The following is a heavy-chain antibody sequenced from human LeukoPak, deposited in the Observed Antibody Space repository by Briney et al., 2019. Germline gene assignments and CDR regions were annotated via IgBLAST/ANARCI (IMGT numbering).Heavy chain of an antibody. CDR3: ARDQGHIDY. CDR2: IKQDGSEK. Sequence: GGSLRLSCAASGFTFSSHWMSWVRQAPGKGLEWVANIKQDGSEKYYVDSVKGRFTISRDNAKNSLYLQMNSLRAEDTAVYYCARDQGHIDYWGQGTLVTVSS. J-gene: IGHJ4*02. CDR1: GFTFSSHW. V-gene: IGHV3-7*01. D-gene: IGHD2-21*01.